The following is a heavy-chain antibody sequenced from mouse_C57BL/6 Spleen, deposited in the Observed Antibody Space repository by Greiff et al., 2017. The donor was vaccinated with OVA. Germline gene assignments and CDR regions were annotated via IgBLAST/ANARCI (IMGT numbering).Heavy chain of an antibody. Sequence: VQLQQSGAELVRPGASVKLSCTASGFNIKDDYMHWVKPRPEQGLEWIGWLDPENGDTEYASKFQGKATITADTSSNTAYLQLSSLTSEDTAVYYCTTYDVYFSWFAYWGQGTLVTVSA. CDR2: LDPENGDT. CDR3: TTYDVYFSWFAY. V-gene: IGHV14-4*01. CDR1: GFNIKDDY. D-gene: IGHD2-3*01. J-gene: IGHJ3*01.